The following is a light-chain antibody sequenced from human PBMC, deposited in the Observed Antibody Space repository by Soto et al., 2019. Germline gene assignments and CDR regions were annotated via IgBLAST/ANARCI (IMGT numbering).Light chain of an antibody. CDR2: EVS. CDR1: SSDVGGYDF. Sequence: QSALTQPASVSGSVGQSITISCTGTSSDVGGYDFVSWYQHHPGRAPKLIVSEVSHRPSGVSNRFSGSKSGNTASLTISGLQSEDEADYYCISYTSDDVRYVFGTGTKFTVL. V-gene: IGLV2-14*01. J-gene: IGLJ1*01. CDR3: ISYTSDDVRYV.